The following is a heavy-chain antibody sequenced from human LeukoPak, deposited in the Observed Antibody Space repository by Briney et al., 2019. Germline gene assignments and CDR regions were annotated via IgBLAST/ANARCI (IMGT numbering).Heavy chain of an antibody. J-gene: IGHJ1*01. Sequence: GGSLRLSCAASGFTVSSNYMSWVRQAPGKGLEWVSVIYSGGSTYYADSVKGRFTISRDNSKNTLYLQMNSLRAEDTAVYYCAKDPFPTGYSSSWYAGTYFQHWGQGTLVTVSS. D-gene: IGHD6-13*01. CDR2: IYSGGST. V-gene: IGHV3-53*05. CDR1: GFTVSSNY. CDR3: AKDPFPTGYSSSWYAGTYFQH.